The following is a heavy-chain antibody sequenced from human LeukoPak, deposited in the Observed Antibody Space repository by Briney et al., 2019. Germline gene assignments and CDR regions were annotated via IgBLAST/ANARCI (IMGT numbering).Heavy chain of an antibody. Sequence: QAGGSLRLSCAASGFTFRTYGMHWVRQAPGKGLEWVAVIWYDGSDKYHADSVKGRFTISRGNSKNMLYLQMNSLRAEDTAVYYCASSSGWYLSSDYWGQGTLVTVSS. CDR1: GFTFRTYG. CDR2: IWYDGSDK. D-gene: IGHD6-19*01. CDR3: ASSSGWYLSSDY. V-gene: IGHV3-33*01. J-gene: IGHJ4*02.